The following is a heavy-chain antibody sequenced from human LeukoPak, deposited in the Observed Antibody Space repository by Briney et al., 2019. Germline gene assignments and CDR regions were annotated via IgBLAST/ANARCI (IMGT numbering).Heavy chain of an antibody. CDR2: ISGSSSYL. D-gene: IGHD6-19*01. Sequence: GGSLRLSCAASGFTFGDYAMSWVRQAPGKGLEWVSSISGSSSYLFFADSVKGRFTISRDNTKNSLYLQMNSLRVDDTAVYYCARDAVTGYSSGWYKPFPFDYWGQGSLVTVSS. CDR1: GFTFGDYA. V-gene: IGHV3-21*01. J-gene: IGHJ4*02. CDR3: ARDAVTGYSSGWYKPFPFDY.